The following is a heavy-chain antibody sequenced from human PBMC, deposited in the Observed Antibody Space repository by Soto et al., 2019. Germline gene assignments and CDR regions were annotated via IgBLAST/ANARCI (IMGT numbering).Heavy chain of an antibody. Sequence: EVQLVESGGGLVQPGGSLRLSCAASGFTFSSYWMHWVRQAPGKGLVWVSRINSDGSSTSYADSVKGRFTISRDNAKNTLYLQMSSLRAEDTAVYYCARDIGFWSGYYHDAFDIWGQGTMVTVSS. J-gene: IGHJ3*02. CDR2: INSDGSST. V-gene: IGHV3-74*01. CDR1: GFTFSSYW. CDR3: ARDIGFWSGYYHDAFDI. D-gene: IGHD3-3*01.